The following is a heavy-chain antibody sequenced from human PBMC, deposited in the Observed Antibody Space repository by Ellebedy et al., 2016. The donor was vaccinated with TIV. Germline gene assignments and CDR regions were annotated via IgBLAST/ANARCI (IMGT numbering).Heavy chain of an antibody. J-gene: IGHJ4*01. Sequence: GESLKISXAASGFTFSDYGMHWVRQAPGKGLEWVAVISYEGLTRHYADSIKGRFTISRDNSRNTLYLELNSLRVEDTARYYCAKEGHEHSSSSYDYWGHGTLVTVSS. CDR3: AKEGHEHSSSSYDY. CDR1: GFTFSDYG. V-gene: IGHV3-30*18. D-gene: IGHD6-6*01. CDR2: ISYEGLTR.